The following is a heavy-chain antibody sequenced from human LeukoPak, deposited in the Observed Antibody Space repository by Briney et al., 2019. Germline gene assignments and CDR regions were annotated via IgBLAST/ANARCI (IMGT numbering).Heavy chain of an antibody. V-gene: IGHV3-23*01. D-gene: IGHD2-2*01. Sequence: HAGGSLRLPCAASGFTFSSYAMSWVRQAPGKGLEWVSAISGSGGSTYYADSVKGRFTISRDNSKNTLHLQMNSLRAEDTAVYYCAKAYCSSTSCYGSGFDYWGQGTLVTVSS. CDR1: GFTFSSYA. CDR3: AKAYCSSTSCYGSGFDY. J-gene: IGHJ4*02. CDR2: ISGSGGST.